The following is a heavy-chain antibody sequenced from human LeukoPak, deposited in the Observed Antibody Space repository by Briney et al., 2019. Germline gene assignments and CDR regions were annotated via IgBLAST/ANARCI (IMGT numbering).Heavy chain of an antibody. CDR1: GGSSSDYY. Sequence: SETLSLTCAVYGGSSSDYYWSWIRQPPGKGLEWIGEIDYSRSTNYSPSFKSRLTISVDTSKDQFSLKLSSVTAADTAVYYCARGVVIAPQTFDYWGQGTLVTVSS. CDR2: IDYSRST. V-gene: IGHV4-34*01. CDR3: ARGVVIAPQTFDY. J-gene: IGHJ4*02. D-gene: IGHD2-21*01.